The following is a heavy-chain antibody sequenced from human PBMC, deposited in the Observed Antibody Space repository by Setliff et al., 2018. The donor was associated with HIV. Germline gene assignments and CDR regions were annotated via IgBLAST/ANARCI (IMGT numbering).Heavy chain of an antibody. CDR2: ISGSGGST. CDR1: GFTFSSYA. J-gene: IGHJ4*02. CDR3: AKDLGTYSSGRALYS. V-gene: IGHV3-23*01. D-gene: IGHD6-19*01. Sequence: GGSMRLSCAASGFTFSSYAMSWVRQAPGKGLEWVSAISGSGGSTYYADSVKGRLTTSRDNSKNTLYMHMTGLRAADTALYYCAKDLGTYSSGRALYSWGQGALVTVSS.